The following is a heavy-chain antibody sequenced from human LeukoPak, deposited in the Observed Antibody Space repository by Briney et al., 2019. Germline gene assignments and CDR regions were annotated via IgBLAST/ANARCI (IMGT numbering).Heavy chain of an antibody. CDR3: ARGNGYPEGAAATYNWFDP. D-gene: IGHD2-15*01. Sequence: ETSVKVSCKASGYTFTGYYMHWVRQAPGQGLEWMGWINPNSGGTNYAQKFQGRVTMTRDTSISTAYMELNRLRSDDTAVYYCARGNGYPEGAAATYNWFDPWGQGTLVTVSS. CDR1: GYTFTGYY. V-gene: IGHV1-2*02. CDR2: INPNSGGT. J-gene: IGHJ5*02.